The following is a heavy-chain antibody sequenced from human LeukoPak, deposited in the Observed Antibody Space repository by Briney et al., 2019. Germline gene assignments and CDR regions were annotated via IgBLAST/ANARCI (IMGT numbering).Heavy chain of an antibody. Sequence: ASVKVSCKASGYTFTSYDINWVRQATGQGLEWMGWMNPNSGNTGYAQKFQGRVTMTRNTSISTAYMELSSLRSEDTAVYYSARGLGFWVYYYYYGMDVWGQGTTVTVSS. J-gene: IGHJ6*02. V-gene: IGHV1-8*01. CDR2: MNPNSGNT. D-gene: IGHD3-10*01. CDR1: GYTFTSYD. CDR3: ARGLGFWVYYYYYGMDV.